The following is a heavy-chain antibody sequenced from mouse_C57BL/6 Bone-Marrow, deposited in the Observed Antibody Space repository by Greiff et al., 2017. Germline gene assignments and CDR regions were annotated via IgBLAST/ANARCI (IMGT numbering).Heavy chain of an antibody. CDR3: ASIITPHWYFDV. V-gene: IGHV2-2*01. D-gene: IGHD1-1*01. Sequence: VKLMESGPGLVQPSQSLSITCTVSGFSLTSYGVHWVRQSPGKGLEWLGVIWSGGSTDYNAAFISRLSISKDNSKSQVFFKMNSLQADDTAIYYCASIITPHWYFDVWGTGTTVTVSS. J-gene: IGHJ1*03. CDR2: IWSGGST. CDR1: GFSLTSYG.